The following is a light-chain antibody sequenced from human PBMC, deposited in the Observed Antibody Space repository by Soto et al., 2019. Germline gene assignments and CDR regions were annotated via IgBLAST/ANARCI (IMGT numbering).Light chain of an antibody. Sequence: ESVLTQSPGTLSLSPGERATLSCRASQSVRNSYLAWYQQKPGQAPRLLIYVASGRATGIPDRFSGSGSGTACTLTISRLEPEDFAVYYCQQSGSSPYTFGQGTKLEI. CDR3: QQSGSSPYT. CDR1: QSVRNSY. V-gene: IGKV3-20*01. CDR2: VAS. J-gene: IGKJ2*01.